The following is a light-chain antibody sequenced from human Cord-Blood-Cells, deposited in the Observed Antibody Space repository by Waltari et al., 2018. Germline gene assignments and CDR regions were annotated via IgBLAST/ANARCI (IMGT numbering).Light chain of an antibody. CDR2: DAA. V-gene: IGKV3-11*01. J-gene: IGKJ1*01. CDR3: QQRSNWPRT. CDR1: QSVSSA. Sequence: EIVLTQSPATLSLSPGERATLCCRAIQSVSSAVAWYQQKPGQAPRLLIYDAANRATGIPAKCSGSGSGPDFTLTISSLEPEDFAVYYCQQRSNWPRTFGQGTKVEIK.